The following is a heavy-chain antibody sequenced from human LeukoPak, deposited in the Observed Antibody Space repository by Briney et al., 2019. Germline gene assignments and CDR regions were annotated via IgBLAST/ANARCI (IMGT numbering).Heavy chain of an antibody. Sequence: GGSLRLSCAVSGGTFSAYWMAWVRQSPGKGLEWVAEINEDGSVKYYVDSMKGRFTISRDNAKNSLYLQMNSLGAEDTAVYYCAKVPRDSDCYWGQGTLVTVSS. V-gene: IGHV3-7*01. J-gene: IGHJ4*02. CDR2: INEDGSVK. CDR3: AKVPRDSDCY. D-gene: IGHD2-21*02. CDR1: GGTFSAYW.